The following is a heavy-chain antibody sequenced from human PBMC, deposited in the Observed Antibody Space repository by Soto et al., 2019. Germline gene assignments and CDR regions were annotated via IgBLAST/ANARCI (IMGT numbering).Heavy chain of an antibody. J-gene: IGHJ4*02. D-gene: IGHD3-16*01. Sequence: QVQLQESGPGLVKPSETLSRTCTGSGGSMRGQHWSWIRQPPGKGLEWIGPHSDSTNYNPSLKSRITVGTDPSKNQFSLELSSVTAAVTAVYYFATYTVGEGGRGYWGQGTLVTVSS. V-gene: IGHV4-59*11. CDR3: ATYTVGEGGRGY. CDR1: GGSMRGQH. CDR2: PHSDST.